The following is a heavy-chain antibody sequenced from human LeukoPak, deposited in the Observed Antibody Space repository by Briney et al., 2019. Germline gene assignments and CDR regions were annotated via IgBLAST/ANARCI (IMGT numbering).Heavy chain of an antibody. Sequence: GASVKVSCKASGYTFTSYAVQWVRQAPGQRLEWMGWINAGNGDTKYSQKFQGRVTITRDTSASTAYMDLSGLTSEDTATYYCARGGGYGFNWIDPLGQGTLVTVSS. CDR2: INAGNGDT. CDR1: GYTFTSYA. CDR3: ARGGGYGFNWIDP. J-gene: IGHJ5*02. V-gene: IGHV1-3*01. D-gene: IGHD5-12*01.